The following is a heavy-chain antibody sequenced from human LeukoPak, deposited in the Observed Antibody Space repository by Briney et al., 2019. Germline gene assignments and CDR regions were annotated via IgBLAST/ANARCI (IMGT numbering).Heavy chain of an antibody. CDR3: ARDADPSGYYYGWLDP. CDR1: GFTFSSYA. D-gene: IGHD3-22*01. CDR2: ISGSGGST. J-gene: IGHJ5*02. Sequence: PGGSLRLSCAASGFTFSSYAMSWVRQAPGKGLEWVSAISGSGGSTYYADSVKGRFTISRDNAKNSLYLQMDSLRAEDTAVYYCARDADPSGYYYGWLDPWGQGTLVTVSS. V-gene: IGHV3-23*01.